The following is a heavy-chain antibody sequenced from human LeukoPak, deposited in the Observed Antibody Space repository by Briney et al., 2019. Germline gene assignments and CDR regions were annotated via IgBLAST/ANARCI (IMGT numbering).Heavy chain of an antibody. CDR1: GFTFDDYG. V-gene: IGHV3-20*01. CDR3: ARVVAAAGSDNWFDP. Sequence: PGGSLRLSCAASGFTFDDYGMSWVRQAPGKGLEWVSGINWNGASTGYADSVKGRFTISRDNAKNSLYLQMNSLRAEDTALYHCARVVAAAGSDNWFDPWGQGTLVTVSS. D-gene: IGHD6-13*01. J-gene: IGHJ5*02. CDR2: INWNGAST.